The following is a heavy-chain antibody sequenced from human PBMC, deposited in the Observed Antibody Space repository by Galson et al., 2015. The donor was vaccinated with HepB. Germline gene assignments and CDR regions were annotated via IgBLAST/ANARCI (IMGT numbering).Heavy chain of an antibody. D-gene: IGHD1-14*01. J-gene: IGHJ2*01. CDR2: ISTSSSTI. V-gene: IGHV3-48*01. CDR1: GFTFSTYS. Sequence: SLRLSCAASGFTFSTYSMNWVRRAPGKRLEWVSYISTSSSTIYYADSVKGRFAISRDDAKNSLYLQMNSLRAEDTAVYYCARDLRTNWYFDLWGRGTLVTVSS. CDR3: ARDLRTNWYFDL.